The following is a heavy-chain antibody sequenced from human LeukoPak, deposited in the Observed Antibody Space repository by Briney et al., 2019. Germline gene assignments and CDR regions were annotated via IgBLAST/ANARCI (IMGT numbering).Heavy chain of an antibody. CDR2: ISAYNGNT. Sequence: ASVKVSCKASGYTFTSCGISWVRQALGQGLEWMGWISAYNGNTNYAQKLQGRVTMTTDTSTSTAYMELRSLRSDDTAVYYCARDVGVGATDGIDYWGQGTLVTVSS. V-gene: IGHV1-18*01. CDR1: GYTFTSCG. CDR3: ARDVGVGATDGIDY. J-gene: IGHJ4*02. D-gene: IGHD1-26*01.